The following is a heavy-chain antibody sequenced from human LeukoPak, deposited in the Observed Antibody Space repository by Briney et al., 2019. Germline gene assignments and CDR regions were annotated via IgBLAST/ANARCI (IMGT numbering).Heavy chain of an antibody. J-gene: IGHJ4*02. V-gene: IGHV3-23*01. CDR2: ISGGGATT. D-gene: IGHD2/OR15-2a*01. CDR1: GFTFSSYA. CDR3: AKSTGCSTTGRDFDS. Sequence: PGGSLRLSCAASGFTFSSYAMSWVRQAPGKGLEWVSDISGGGATTFYADSVKGRFTISRDNSKNTLYLQLSSLRAEDTAVYYCAKSTGCSTTGRDFDSWGRGTLVTVSS.